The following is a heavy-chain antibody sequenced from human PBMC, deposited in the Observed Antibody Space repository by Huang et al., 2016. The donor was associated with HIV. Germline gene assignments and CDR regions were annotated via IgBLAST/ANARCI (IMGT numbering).Heavy chain of an antibody. CDR1: GFSLSTSGVA. CDR3: AHIEMTVAGGGFDF. J-gene: IGHJ4*02. CDR2: TYWNDDE. V-gene: IGHV2-5*01. Sequence: QITLKESGPTVVKPTQTLTLTCSFSGFSLSTSGVAVGWIRQPPGKALEWLALTYWNDDERYSSSLRNRLTITKDTSKNEVVLGMTNMDPLDTGTYYCAHIEMTVAGGGFDFWGLGILVTVSS. D-gene: IGHD6-19*01.